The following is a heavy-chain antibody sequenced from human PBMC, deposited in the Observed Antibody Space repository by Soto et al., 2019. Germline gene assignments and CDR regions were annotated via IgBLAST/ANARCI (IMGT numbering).Heavy chain of an antibody. CDR3: ARAALRYFDWYQFDY. V-gene: IGHV4-34*01. J-gene: IGHJ4*02. Sequence: PSETLSLTCAVYGGSFSGYYWSWIRQPPGKGLEWIGEINHSGSTNYDPSLKSRVTISVDTSKNQFSLKLSSVTAADTAVYYCARAALRYFDWYQFDYWGQGTLVTVSS. D-gene: IGHD3-9*01. CDR1: GGSFSGYY. CDR2: INHSGST.